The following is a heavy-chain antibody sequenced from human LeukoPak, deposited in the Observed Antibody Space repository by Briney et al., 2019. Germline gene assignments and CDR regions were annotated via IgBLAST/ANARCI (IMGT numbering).Heavy chain of an antibody. V-gene: IGHV3-23*01. J-gene: IGHJ4*02. CDR3: AKSGSVWYFFDY. CDR2: ITGNSGYS. CDR1: GFTFSTYA. D-gene: IGHD6-19*01. Sequence: GGSLRLSCAASGFTFSTYAMIRVRQAPGKRLEWVSAITGNSGYSYYADSVKGRFTISRDNSKNTLFLHMNSLRAKDTAVYYCAKSGSVWYFFDYWGQGTLVTVSS.